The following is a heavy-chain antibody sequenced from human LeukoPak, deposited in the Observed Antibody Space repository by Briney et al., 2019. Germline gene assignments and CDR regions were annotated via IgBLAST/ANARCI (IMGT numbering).Heavy chain of an antibody. D-gene: IGHD4-17*01. J-gene: IGHJ2*01. V-gene: IGHV1-18*01. CDR3: ARGLYLGDYGVKYFDL. CDR2: ISAYNGNT. CDR1: GYTFTSYG. Sequence: ASVKVSCKASGYTFTSYGISWVRQAPGQGLEWMGWISAYNGNTNYAQKLQGRVTMTTDTSTSTAYMELRSLRSDDTAVYYCARGLYLGDYGVKYFDLWGRGTLVTVSS.